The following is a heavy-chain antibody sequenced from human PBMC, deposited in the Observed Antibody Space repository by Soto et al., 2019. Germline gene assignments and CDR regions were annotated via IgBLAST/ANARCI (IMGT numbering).Heavy chain of an antibody. CDR3: ARDSSSSWTRGGYYYGLDV. Sequence: ASVKVSCKASGGTFSSYAISWVRQAPGQGLEWMGGIIPIFGTANYAQKFQGRVTITADESTSTAYMELRSLRSEDTAVYYCARDSSSSWTRGGYYYGLDVWGQGTTVTVSS. J-gene: IGHJ6*02. CDR1: GGTFSSYA. V-gene: IGHV1-69*13. D-gene: IGHD6-13*01. CDR2: IIPIFGTA.